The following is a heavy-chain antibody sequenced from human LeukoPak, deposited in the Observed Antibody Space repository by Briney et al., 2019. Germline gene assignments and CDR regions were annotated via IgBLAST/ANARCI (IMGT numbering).Heavy chain of an antibody. CDR3: AKDLWFGELMMSPFDY. V-gene: IGHV3-23*01. D-gene: IGHD3-10*01. Sequence: GGSLRLSCAASGFTFSSYAMSWVRQAPGKGLEWVPAISGSGGSTYYADSVKGRFTISRDNSKNTLYLQMNSLRAEDTAVYYCAKDLWFGELMMSPFDYWGQGTLVTVSS. J-gene: IGHJ4*02. CDR2: ISGSGGST. CDR1: GFTFSSYA.